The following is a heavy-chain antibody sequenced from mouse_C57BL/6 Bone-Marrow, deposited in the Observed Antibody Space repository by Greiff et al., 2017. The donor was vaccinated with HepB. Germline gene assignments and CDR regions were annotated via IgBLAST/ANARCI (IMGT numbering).Heavy chain of an antibody. Sequence: QVQLKQSGAELVRPGTSVKVSCKASGYAFTNYLIEWVKQRPGQGLEWIGVINPGSGGTNYNEKFKGKATLTADKSSSTAYMQLSSLTSEDSAVYFCAREYYGSSYWYFDVWGTGTTVTVSS. V-gene: IGHV1-54*01. J-gene: IGHJ1*03. D-gene: IGHD1-1*01. CDR1: GYAFTNYL. CDR2: INPGSGGT. CDR3: AREYYGSSYWYFDV.